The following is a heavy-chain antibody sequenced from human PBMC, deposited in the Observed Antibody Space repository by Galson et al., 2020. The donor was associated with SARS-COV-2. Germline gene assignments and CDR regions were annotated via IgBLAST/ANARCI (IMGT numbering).Heavy chain of an antibody. CDR2: ISSSDTT. J-gene: IGHJ5*02. CDR1: GFTFSTYA. D-gene: IGHD3-22*01. CDR3: VTVVISFAFDP. Sequence: GESLKISCAASGFTFSTYAMSWVRQAPGKGLEWVSAISSSDTTYYADSVKGRFTISRDNSKNTLYLKMNSLRAEGTAVYDCVTVVISFAFDPWGKGTLVSVS. V-gene: IGHV3-23*01.